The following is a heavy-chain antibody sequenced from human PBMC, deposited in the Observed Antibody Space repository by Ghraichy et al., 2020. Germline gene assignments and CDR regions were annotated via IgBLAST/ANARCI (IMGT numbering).Heavy chain of an antibody. Sequence: GALNISCTASGFTFSNYAMTWVRQAPGKGLEWVSAFSGGIPYFADSVKGRFSMSRDNSKNTLYLQMDSLRAEDTAVYYCAKYRTPAVTTIFDYWGRGTLVTVSS. CDR2: FSGGIP. CDR1: GFTFSNYA. V-gene: IGHV3-23*01. J-gene: IGHJ4*02. CDR3: AKYRTPAVTTIFDY. D-gene: IGHD4-17*01.